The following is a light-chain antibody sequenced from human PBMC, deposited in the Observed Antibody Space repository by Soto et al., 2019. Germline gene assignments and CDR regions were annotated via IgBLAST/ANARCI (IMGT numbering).Light chain of an antibody. CDR2: SAS. Sequence: DIQMTQSPSSLSASVGDRVTITCRASQNIKSYLNWYQQKPGRAPSLLIYSASSLQNGVPSRFSGSGSGTDFTLTIASLQPEDFATYYCQQTYSTFPITFGQGTRLEIK. CDR3: QQTYSTFPIT. J-gene: IGKJ5*01. V-gene: IGKV1-39*01. CDR1: QNIKSY.